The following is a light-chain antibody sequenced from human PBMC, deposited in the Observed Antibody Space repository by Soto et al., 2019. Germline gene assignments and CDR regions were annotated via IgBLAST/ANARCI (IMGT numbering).Light chain of an antibody. CDR2: DAS. CDR1: PSVSNS. CDR3: QQSNKWPPVT. J-gene: IGKJ4*01. V-gene: IGKV3-11*01. Sequence: ESVLTQSPATLSLSPGERATLSCRASPSVSNSLAWYQHKPGQAPRLLIYDASNRATGVPTRFSVSGSGTDFTLTISSLEPEDFAVYYCQQSNKWPPVTFGGGTRVEIK.